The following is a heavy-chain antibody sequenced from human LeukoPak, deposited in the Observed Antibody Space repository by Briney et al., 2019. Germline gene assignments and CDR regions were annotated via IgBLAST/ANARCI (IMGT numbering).Heavy chain of an antibody. CDR1: GFTFSIYW. J-gene: IGHJ4*02. D-gene: IGHD2-21*02. Sequence: GGPLRLSCAASGFTFSIYWMHWVRQAPGKGLVWVSRINSDGSSTSYADAVKGRFTISRDNAKNTLYLQMNSLRAEDTAVYYCARDDAYCGGDCPKFDYWGQGTLVTVSS. CDR2: INSDGSST. V-gene: IGHV3-74*01. CDR3: ARDDAYCGGDCPKFDY.